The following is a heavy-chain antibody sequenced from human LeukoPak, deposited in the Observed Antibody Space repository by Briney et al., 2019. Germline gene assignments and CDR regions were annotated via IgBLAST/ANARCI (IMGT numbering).Heavy chain of an antibody. J-gene: IGHJ4*02. CDR3: AKDAERGFDYSNSLDK. D-gene: IGHD4-11*01. Sequence: GGSLRLSCAVSGFTFSDYWMHWVRQAPGKGLVWVSRIKTDVTSTDYADSVKGRFTVSRDNSQKTLYLQMNGLRPEDTAVYYCAKDAERGFDYSNSLDKWGQGTLVTVSS. CDR2: IKTDVTST. CDR1: GFTFSDYW. V-gene: IGHV3-74*01.